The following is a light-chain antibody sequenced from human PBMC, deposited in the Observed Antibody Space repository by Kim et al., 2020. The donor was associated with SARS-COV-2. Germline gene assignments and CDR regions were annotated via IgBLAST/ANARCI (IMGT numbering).Light chain of an antibody. CDR3: QHYSDWPQ. V-gene: IGKV3-15*01. CDR2: DAS. Sequence: LSVSPGEGATLSCRASQSVRTNLAWYQHKVGQAPRLLISDASTRAPGIPARFSGGGSETEFTLSISSLQSEDFAVYYCQHYSDWPQFGQGTKLEI. J-gene: IGKJ2*01. CDR1: QSVRTN.